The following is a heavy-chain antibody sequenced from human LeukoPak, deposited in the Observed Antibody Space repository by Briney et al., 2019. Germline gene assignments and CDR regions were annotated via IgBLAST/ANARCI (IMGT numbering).Heavy chain of an antibody. Sequence: GGSLRLSCAASGFTFSSYGIHWVRQAPGKGLEWGAVIWYDGSNKYYADSVKGRFTISRDNSKNTLYLQMNSLRAEDTAVYYCARDSRRAVAGTCADYWGQGTLVTVSS. CDR1: GFTFSSYG. CDR2: IWYDGSNK. D-gene: IGHD6-19*01. J-gene: IGHJ4*02. CDR3: ARDSRRAVAGTCADY. V-gene: IGHV3-33*01.